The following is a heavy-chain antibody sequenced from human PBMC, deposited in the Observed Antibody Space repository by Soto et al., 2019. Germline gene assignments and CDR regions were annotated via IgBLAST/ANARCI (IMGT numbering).Heavy chain of an antibody. Sequence: QVQLVESGGGVVQPGRSLRLSCAASGFTFSSYGMHWVRQAPGKGLDWVEVISKDGTVKYYAESVKGRFTISRDNSKNTLYLQMNSLGAEDTAAYYCTGEVASGYWGQGTLVTVSS. CDR2: ISKDGTVK. V-gene: IGHV3-30*03. D-gene: IGHD2-8*02. CDR1: GFTFSSYG. CDR3: TGEVASGY. J-gene: IGHJ4*02.